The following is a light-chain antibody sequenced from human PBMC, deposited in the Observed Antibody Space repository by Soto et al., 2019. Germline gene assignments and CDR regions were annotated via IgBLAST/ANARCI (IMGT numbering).Light chain of an antibody. Sequence: QLVLTQSPSASASLGASAKLTCTLSSGHSSYAIAWHQQQPEKGPRYLMKLNSDGSHSKGDGIPDRFSGPSSGAERYLTISSLQSEDEADYYCQTWGTGILVFGGGTKLTVL. CDR3: QTWGTGILV. J-gene: IGLJ2*01. CDR1: SGHSSYA. CDR2: LNSDGSH. V-gene: IGLV4-69*01.